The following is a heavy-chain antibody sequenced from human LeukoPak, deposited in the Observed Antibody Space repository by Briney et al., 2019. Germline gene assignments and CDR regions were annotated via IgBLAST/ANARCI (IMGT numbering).Heavy chain of an antibody. CDR3: TGLRGIAARIPYFDY. V-gene: IGHV4-59*08. CDR2: IFYSGST. J-gene: IGHJ4*02. CDR1: GGSISRYY. D-gene: IGHD5-12*01. Sequence: SETLSLTCTVSGGSISRYYWSWIRQRPGKGLEWIGYIFYSGSTNYNPSLQNRVTISVDTSKNQLSLKLSSLTAAHRAGFYCTGLRGIAARIPYFDYWGQGTLVTVSS.